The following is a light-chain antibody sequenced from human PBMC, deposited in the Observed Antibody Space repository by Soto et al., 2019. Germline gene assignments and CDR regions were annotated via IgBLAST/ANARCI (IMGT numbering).Light chain of an antibody. Sequence: QSALTQPASVSGSPGQSITISCTGTSSDVGAYNYVSWYQQHPGKAPKLMIYEVSYRPSGVSNRFSGSKSGNTASLTISGLQAEDEADCYCSSCTTSNTLVFGTGTKVTVL. CDR2: EVS. V-gene: IGLV2-14*01. CDR1: SSDVGAYNY. CDR3: SSCTTSNTLV. J-gene: IGLJ1*01.